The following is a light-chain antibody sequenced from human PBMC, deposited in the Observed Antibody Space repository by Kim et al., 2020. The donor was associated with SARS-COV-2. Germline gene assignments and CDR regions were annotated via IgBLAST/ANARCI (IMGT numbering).Light chain of an antibody. J-gene: IGLJ3*02. CDR1: NIGSKS. CDR2: YDS. Sequence: SSELTQPPSVSVAPGKTARITCGGNNIGSKSVHWYQKKSGQAPVLVIYYDSDRPSGIPERFSGSNSGNTATLTISMVEAGDEADYYCQVWDSSSDHPNWVFGGGTQLTVL. V-gene: IGLV3-21*04. CDR3: QVWDSSSDHPNWV.